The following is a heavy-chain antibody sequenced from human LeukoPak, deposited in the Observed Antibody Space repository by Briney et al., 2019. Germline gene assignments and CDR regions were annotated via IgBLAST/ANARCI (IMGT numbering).Heavy chain of an antibody. J-gene: IGHJ3*02. Sequence: SETLSLTCTVSGGSISSYYWSWIRQPPGKGLEWIGYIYTSGSTHYNPSLKSRVTISVDTSKNQFSLKLSSVTDADTAVYYCARTNWNHIFAFDIWGQGTMVTVSS. V-gene: IGHV4-4*09. CDR2: IYTSGST. CDR1: GGSISSYY. D-gene: IGHD1-20*01. CDR3: ARTNWNHIFAFDI.